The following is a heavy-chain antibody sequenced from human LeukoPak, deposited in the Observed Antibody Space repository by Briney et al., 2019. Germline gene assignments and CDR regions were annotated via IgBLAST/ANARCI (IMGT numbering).Heavy chain of an antibody. D-gene: IGHD2-21*02. J-gene: IGHJ4*02. CDR1: GFTFSSYW. V-gene: IGHV3-74*01. CDR2: INSDGSRT. CDR3: ARGCGGDCRYY. Sequence: GGSLRLSCAASGFTFSSYWMHWVRQAPGKGLVWVSRINSDGSRTSYADSVKGRFTISRDNAKNTLYLQMNSLRAEDTAVYYCARGCGGDCRYYWGQGTLVTVSS.